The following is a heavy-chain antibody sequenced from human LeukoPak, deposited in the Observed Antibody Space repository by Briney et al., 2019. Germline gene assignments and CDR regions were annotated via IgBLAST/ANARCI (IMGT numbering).Heavy chain of an antibody. CDR2: IYHRGNT. CDR1: GGSISSNTYY. J-gene: IGHJ5*02. CDR3: ASSPDDYGDYAAGNWFDP. D-gene: IGHD4-17*01. V-gene: IGHV4-39*01. Sequence: PSETLSLTCTVSGGSISSNTYYWGWIRQPPGKGLEWIGNIYHRGNTYYNSSLKSRVTISVDTSKNQFSLKLTSVIAADTAVYYCASSPDDYGDYAAGNWFDPWGQGTLVTVSS.